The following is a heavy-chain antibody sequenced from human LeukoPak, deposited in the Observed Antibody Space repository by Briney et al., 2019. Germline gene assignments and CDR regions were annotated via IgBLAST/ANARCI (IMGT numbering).Heavy chain of an antibody. D-gene: IGHD1-20*01. V-gene: IGHV4-59*08. CDR1: GGSISSYY. CDR2: IYYSGST. CDR3: AHITGSDAFDV. J-gene: IGHJ3*01. Sequence: SETLSLTCTVSGGSISSYYWSWIRQPPGKGLEWIGYIYYSGSTNYNPSLKSRVTISIDTSKNQFSLKMTSVTAADTALYYCAHITGSDAFDVWGQGTMVTVSS.